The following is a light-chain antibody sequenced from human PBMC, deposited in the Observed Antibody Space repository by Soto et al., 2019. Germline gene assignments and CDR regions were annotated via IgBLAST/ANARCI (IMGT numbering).Light chain of an antibody. Sequence: QSALTQPASVSGSPGQSITISCTGTSSDVGSYNVVSWYQQHPGKAPKLMIYEVSKRPSGVSNRFSGSKSGNTASLTISGLQAEDEADYYCCSYAGSSSHVVFGGGTKLTVL. J-gene: IGLJ2*01. CDR1: SSDVGSYNV. CDR2: EVS. V-gene: IGLV2-23*02. CDR3: CSYAGSSSHVV.